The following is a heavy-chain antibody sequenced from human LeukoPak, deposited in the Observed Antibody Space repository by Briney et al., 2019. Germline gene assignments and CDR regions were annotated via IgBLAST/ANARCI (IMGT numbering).Heavy chain of an antibody. CDR2: ISSSSSYI. D-gene: IGHD3-16*01. J-gene: IGHJ3*02. CDR1: GFSLNTYG. V-gene: IGHV3-21*01. Sequence: GGTLRLSCEAAGFSLNTYGITWVRQAPGKGLEWVSSISSSSSYIYYADSVKGRFTISRDNAKNTLYLQMKSLRAEDTAVYNCAKVLGYADAFDIWGRGTMVTVSS. CDR3: AKVLGYADAFDI.